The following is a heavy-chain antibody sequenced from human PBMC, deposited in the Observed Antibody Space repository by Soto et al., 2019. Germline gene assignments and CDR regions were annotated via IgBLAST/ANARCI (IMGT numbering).Heavy chain of an antibody. CDR1: GDSISSGYY. D-gene: IGHD2-15*01. V-gene: IGHV4-38-2*01. CDR2: IYDSGST. J-gene: IGHJ6*02. Sequence: KSSETMSLTCAVSGDSISSGYYWAWIRRPPGKALEWIGNIYDSGSTSYNPSLKSRVTMSVDTSKNQFSLRLTSVTAADTAVYFCARGSRSDSDYRMAVWGQGTTVTVSS. CDR3: ARGSRSDSDYRMAV.